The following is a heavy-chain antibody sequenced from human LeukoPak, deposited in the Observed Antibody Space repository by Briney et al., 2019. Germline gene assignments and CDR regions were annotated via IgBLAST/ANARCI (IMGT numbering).Heavy chain of an antibody. CDR1: AYSSTSYC. V-gene: IGHV5-51*01. CDR3: GRHTMVRGVIHQIDY. D-gene: IGHD3-10*01. Sequence: AESLQISSKGSAYSSTSYCIGWMRQMPRQGLEWMGSIYSGDSDTRNSPSFQGQVTISDDKSISIAYLQWSGLKASDRAMFYCGRHTMVRGVIHQIDYGGQGTLVTVPS. CDR2: IYSGDSDT. J-gene: IGHJ4*02.